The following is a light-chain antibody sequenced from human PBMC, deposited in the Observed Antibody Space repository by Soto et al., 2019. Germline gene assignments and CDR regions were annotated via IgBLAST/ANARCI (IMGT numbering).Light chain of an antibody. CDR2: GAS. CDR3: QQYTNWPPTYT. CDR1: QSVSRS. J-gene: IGKJ2*01. Sequence: EIVMTQSPATLSVSPGERATLSCRASQSVSRSLAWFQQKPGQAPSLLIYGASNRATGVPARFSGSGSGTEFTLTISSLQSEDIAVYYCQQYTNWPPTYTFGQGTRLEIK. V-gene: IGKV3-15*01.